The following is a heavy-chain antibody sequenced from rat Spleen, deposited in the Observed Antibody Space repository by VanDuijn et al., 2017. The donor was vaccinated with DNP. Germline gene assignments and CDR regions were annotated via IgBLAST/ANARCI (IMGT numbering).Heavy chain of an antibody. CDR3: TTAGAD. CDR2: ISYDGSST. CDR1: GFTFSNYY. V-gene: IGHV5-7*01. D-gene: IGHD1-2*01. Sequence: EVQLVESGGGLVQPGRSLKLSCAASGFTFSNYYMAWVRQAPKKGLEWVATISYDGSSTYYRDSVKGRFTISRDNAKSTLYLQMDSLRSEDTATYYCTTAGADWGQGVMVTVSS. J-gene: IGHJ2*01.